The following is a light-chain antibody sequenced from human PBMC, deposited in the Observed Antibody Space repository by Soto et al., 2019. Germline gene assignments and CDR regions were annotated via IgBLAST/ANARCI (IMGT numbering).Light chain of an antibody. Sequence: ETVMSQSPVTLSMSLGERVILSCRASQSVASNLAWYQQKPGQAPRLLISGESTRATGIPARFSGSGSGTEFTLTISSLQSEDFAVYYCQQYNYWRTFGQGTKVDIK. V-gene: IGKV3-15*01. J-gene: IGKJ1*01. CDR2: GES. CDR3: QQYNYWRT. CDR1: QSVASN.